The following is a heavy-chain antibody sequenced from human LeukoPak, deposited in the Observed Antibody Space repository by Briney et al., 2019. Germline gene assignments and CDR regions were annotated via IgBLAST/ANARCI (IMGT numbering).Heavy chain of an antibody. V-gene: IGHV4-30-2*01. CDR3: AGTGVTFDY. Sequence: TLSLTCAVSGASVSGGGNSWSWIRQPPGKGLEWIGWFSHTGSTYYNPSLKSRVTISVDRSNNQFSLKLRSTTAADTAVYYCAGTGVTFDYWGQGTLVIVSS. CDR1: GASVSGGGNS. J-gene: IGHJ4*02. CDR2: FSHTGST. D-gene: IGHD4-23*01.